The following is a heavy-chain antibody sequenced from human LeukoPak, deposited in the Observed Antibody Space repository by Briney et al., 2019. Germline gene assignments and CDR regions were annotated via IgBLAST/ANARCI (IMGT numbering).Heavy chain of an antibody. Sequence: SETLSLTCTVSGGSISSYYWSWIRQPPGKGLEWIGYIYYSGSTNYNPSPKSRVTISVDTSKNQSSLKLSSVTAADTAVYYCARDVLRFGELFTPDWGQGTLVTVSS. V-gene: IGHV4-59*01. J-gene: IGHJ4*02. CDR2: IYYSGST. CDR3: ARDVLRFGELFTPD. D-gene: IGHD3-10*01. CDR1: GGSISSYY.